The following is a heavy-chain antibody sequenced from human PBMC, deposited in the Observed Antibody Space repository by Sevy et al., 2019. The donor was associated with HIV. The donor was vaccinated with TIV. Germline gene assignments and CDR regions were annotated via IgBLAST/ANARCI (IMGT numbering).Heavy chain of an antibody. CDR2: ISPNSGGT. V-gene: IGHV1-2*02. CDR3: ARERSEADSHDNSVQWFDS. CDR1: GYTFSDYY. J-gene: IGHJ5*01. D-gene: IGHD3-22*01. Sequence: ASVKVSCKASGYTFSDYYIHWVRQAPGQGLEWMGWISPNSGGTNYAQKFQGRVSMTRDTSITTTYMELNRLRSDDTAVYYCARERSEADSHDNSVQWFDSWGQGALVTVSS.